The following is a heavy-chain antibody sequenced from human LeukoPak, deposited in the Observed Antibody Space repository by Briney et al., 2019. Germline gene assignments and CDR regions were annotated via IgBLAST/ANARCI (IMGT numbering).Heavy chain of an antibody. V-gene: IGHV1-2*02. CDR1: GYTFTGHY. CDR2: IHPNSGAT. J-gene: IGHJ4*02. D-gene: IGHD3-9*01. Sequence: ASVKVSCKASGYTFTGHYMHWIRQARGQGLEWMGWIHPNSGATHYNQKLQGRVTMTSDTSIDTVYMELTSLIHDDTAVYYCARDDDWGPDYWGQGTLVTVSS. CDR3: ARDDDWGPDY.